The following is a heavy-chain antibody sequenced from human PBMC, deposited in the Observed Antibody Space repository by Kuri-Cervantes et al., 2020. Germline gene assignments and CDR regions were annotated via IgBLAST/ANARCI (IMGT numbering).Heavy chain of an antibody. CDR1: GGSISSYY. Sequence: SETLSLTCTVSGGSISSYYWSWIRQSPGKGLEWIGEINHRGRATYNSSLKSRVTISVDTSKNQFSLKFTSVTAADTAVYYCARENWGLNDAFDSWGQGTMVTVSS. V-gene: IGHV4-34*01. CDR2: INHRGRA. CDR3: ARENWGLNDAFDS. D-gene: IGHD7-27*01. J-gene: IGHJ3*02.